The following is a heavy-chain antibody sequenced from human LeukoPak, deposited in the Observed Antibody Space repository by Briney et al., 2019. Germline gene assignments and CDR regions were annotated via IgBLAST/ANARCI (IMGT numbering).Heavy chain of an antibody. D-gene: IGHD4-11*01. CDR2: IKPKTDGETT. CDR1: GFTFSNAY. J-gene: IGHJ6*02. CDR3: AKVTTKGYYYYGMDV. V-gene: IGHV3-15*07. Sequence: GGSLRLSCAASGFTFSNAYMNWVRQAPGKGLEWVGRIKPKTDGETTEYAAPVKDRFSISRDDSKSMMYLQMNSLKTEDTAVYYCAKVTTKGYYYYGMDVWGQGTTVTVSS.